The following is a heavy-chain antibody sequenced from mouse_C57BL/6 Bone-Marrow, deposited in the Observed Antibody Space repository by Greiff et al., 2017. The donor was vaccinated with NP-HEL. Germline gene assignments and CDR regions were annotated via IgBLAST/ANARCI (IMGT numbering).Heavy chain of an antibody. Sequence: VHVKQSGPELVKPGASVKISCKASGYSFTGYYMHWVKQSSEKSLEWIGEINPSTGGTSYNQKFKGKATLTVDKSSSTAYMQLKSLTSEDSAVYYCARGGTYWYFDVWGTGTTVTVSS. CDR2: INPSTGGT. V-gene: IGHV1-43*01. D-gene: IGHD3-3*01. J-gene: IGHJ1*03. CDR3: ARGGTYWYFDV. CDR1: GYSFTGYY.